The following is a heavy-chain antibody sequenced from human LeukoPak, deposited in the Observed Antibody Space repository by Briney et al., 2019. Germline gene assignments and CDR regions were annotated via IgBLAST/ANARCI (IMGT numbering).Heavy chain of an antibody. V-gene: IGHV1-8*01. J-gene: IGHJ6*03. Sequence: ASVKVSCKASGYTFTSYDINWVRQATGHGLEWMGWMNPNSGNTGYAQKFQGRVTMTRNTSISTAYMELSSLRSEDTAVYYCARKKLGYCSSTSCLNYYYYYYYMDVWGKGTTVTVSS. CDR3: ARKKLGYCSSTSCLNYYYYYYYMDV. CDR2: MNPNSGNT. CDR1: GYTFTSYD. D-gene: IGHD2-2*01.